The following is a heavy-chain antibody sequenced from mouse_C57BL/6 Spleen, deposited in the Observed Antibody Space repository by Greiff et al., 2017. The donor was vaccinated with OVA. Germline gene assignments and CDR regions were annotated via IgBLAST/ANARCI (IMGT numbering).Heavy chain of an antibody. J-gene: IGHJ1*03. CDR2: IDPSDSYT. CDR3: ARGGYGNWYFDV. V-gene: IGHV1-50*01. Sequence: QVQLQQPGAELVKPGASVKLSCKASGYTFTSYWMQWVKQRPGQGLEWIGEIDPSDSYTNYNQKFKGKVKLTVDTSSSTAYMQLSSLTSEDSAVYYCARGGYGNWYFDVWGTGTTVTVSS. CDR1: GYTFTSYW. D-gene: IGHD2-10*02.